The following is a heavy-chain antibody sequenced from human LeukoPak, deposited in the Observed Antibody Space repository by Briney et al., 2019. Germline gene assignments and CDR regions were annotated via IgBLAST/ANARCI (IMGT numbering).Heavy chain of an antibody. CDR2: ISSSSSTI. CDR1: GFTFSSYS. V-gene: IGHV3-48*01. Sequence: GGSLRLSCAASGFTFSSYSMNCVRQAPGKGLEWVSYISSSSSTIYYADSVKGRFTISRDNAKNSLYLQMNSLRAEDTAVYYCVRYYTRHSWYFDLWGRGTQVTVSS. J-gene: IGHJ2*01. D-gene: IGHD3-10*01. CDR3: VRYYTRHSWYFDL.